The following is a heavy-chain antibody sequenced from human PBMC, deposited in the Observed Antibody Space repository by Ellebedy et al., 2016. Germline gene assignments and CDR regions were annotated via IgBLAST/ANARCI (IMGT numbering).Heavy chain of an antibody. CDR2: VFHTGTS. CDR1: GGSVSSDY. J-gene: IGHJ3*01. CDR3: AKWNGGWYAFDV. Sequence: SETLSLTCNVSGGSVSSDYWNWIRRPPGKGLEWIGYVFHTGTSNYNPSLKSRVTMSLDTSRSQFSLRLTSVTAADTAVYYCAKWNGGWYAFDVWGQGTMVTVSS. D-gene: IGHD6-19*01. V-gene: IGHV4-59*02.